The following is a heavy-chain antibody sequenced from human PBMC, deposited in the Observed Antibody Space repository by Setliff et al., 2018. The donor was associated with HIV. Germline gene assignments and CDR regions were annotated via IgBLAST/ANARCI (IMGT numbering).Heavy chain of an antibody. V-gene: IGHV3-30*02. CDR3: AKGGVGYSTGWYSLAFDI. CDR1: GFSFSSYG. CDR2: IRYDGSNK. J-gene: IGHJ3*02. D-gene: IGHD6-19*01. Sequence: GGSLRLSCAASGFSFSSYGMRWVRQAPGKGLEWVAFIRYDGSNKYHADSVKGRFTISRDNSKNTLYLQMNNLRADDTAVYYCAKGGVGYSTGWYSLAFDIWGQGTMVTVSS.